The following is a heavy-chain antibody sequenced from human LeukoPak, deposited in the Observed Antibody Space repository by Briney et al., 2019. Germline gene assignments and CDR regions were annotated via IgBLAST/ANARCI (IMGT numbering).Heavy chain of an antibody. CDR2: IHYSGNT. Sequence: SETLSLTCTVSGGSISSYYWSWIRQPPGKGLEWIGYIHYSGNTNYNPSLKSRVTISVDTSKNQFFLKLSSVTAADTAVYYCARGPSGYHNTGGQGTLVTVSS. CDR3: ARGPSGYHNT. V-gene: IGHV4-59*01. J-gene: IGHJ4*02. D-gene: IGHD5-12*01. CDR1: GGSISSYY.